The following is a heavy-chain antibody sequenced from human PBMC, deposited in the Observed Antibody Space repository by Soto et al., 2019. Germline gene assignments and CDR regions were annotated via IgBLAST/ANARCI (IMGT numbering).Heavy chain of an antibody. CDR3: ARHTKYYDFWSGYFGY. CDR1: GVSISSSSYY. D-gene: IGHD3-3*01. V-gene: IGHV4-39*01. Sequence: SETLSLTCPVSGVSISSSSYYWGWIRQPPGKGLEWIGSIYYSGSTYYNPSLKSRVTISVDTSKNQFSLKLSSVTAADTAAYYCARHTKYYDFWSGYFGYWGQGTLVTVSS. J-gene: IGHJ4*02. CDR2: IYYSGST.